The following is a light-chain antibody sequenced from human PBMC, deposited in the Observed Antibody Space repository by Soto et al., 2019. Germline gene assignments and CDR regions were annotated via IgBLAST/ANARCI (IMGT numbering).Light chain of an antibody. CDR1: NSDVGIYDF. V-gene: IGLV2-14*01. J-gene: IGLJ1*01. CDR2: EVS. Sequence: QSALTQPASVPGTPGQSITISCTGSNSDVGIYDFVSWYQHHPGRAPKLIVSEVSHRPSGVSNRFSGSKSGNTASLTISGLQSEDEAGYYCTSFTSSTTPYVFGTGTKVTVL. CDR3: TSFTSSTTPYV.